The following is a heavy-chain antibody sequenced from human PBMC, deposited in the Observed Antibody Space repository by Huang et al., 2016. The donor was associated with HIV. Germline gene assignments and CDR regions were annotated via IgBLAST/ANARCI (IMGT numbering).Heavy chain of an antibody. CDR2: INHSGTA. CDR1: GESFNNYY. CDR3: ARVPTPSYYDPWNISPAHEDVYYYNMDV. J-gene: IGHJ6*02. V-gene: IGHV4-34*01. D-gene: IGHD3-10*01. Sequence: GESFNNYYWSWVRQLPGRRLEWIGEINHSGTANYNPSLKTRVTMSVDTAKKQFSRRLGSVTAAYTAVYYCARVPTPSYYDPWNISPAHEDVYYYNMDVWGQGTTVIVSS.